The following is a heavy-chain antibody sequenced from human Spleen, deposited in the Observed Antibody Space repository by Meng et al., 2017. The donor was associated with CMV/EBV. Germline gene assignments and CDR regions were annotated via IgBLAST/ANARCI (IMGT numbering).Heavy chain of an antibody. Sequence: SETLSLTCAVYGGSFSGYYWSWIRQPPGKGLEWIGEINHSGSTNYNPSLKSRVTISVDTSKNQFSLKLSSVTAADTAVYYCARDSYYDFWSGHYWGWFDPWGQGTLVTVSS. CDR2: INHSGST. CDR3: ARDSYYDFWSGHYWGWFDP. CDR1: GGSFSGYY. J-gene: IGHJ5*02. D-gene: IGHD3-3*01. V-gene: IGHV4-34*01.